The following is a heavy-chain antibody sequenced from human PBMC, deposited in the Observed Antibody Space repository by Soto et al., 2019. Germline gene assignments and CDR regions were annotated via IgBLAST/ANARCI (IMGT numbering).Heavy chain of an antibody. V-gene: IGHV4-59*01. CDR1: GGSISSYY. Sequence: QVQLQESGPGLVKPSETLSLTCTVSGGSISSYYWSWIRQPPGKGLEWIGYIYYSGSTNYNPSLKXRXTTXVDTSKNQFSLKLSSVTAADTAVYYCARGYDSLDYWGQGTLVTVSS. J-gene: IGHJ4*02. CDR3: ARGYDSLDY. D-gene: IGHD1-20*01. CDR2: IYYSGST.